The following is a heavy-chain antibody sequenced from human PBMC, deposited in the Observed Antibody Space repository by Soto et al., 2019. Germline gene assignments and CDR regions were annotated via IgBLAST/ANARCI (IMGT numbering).Heavy chain of an antibody. Sequence: APEKGACKASGYTFTSYGISWVRQAPGQGLEWMGWISAYNGNTNYAQKLQGRVTMTTDTSTSTAYMELRSLRSDDTAVCYGARYDYGYYSYRFYYYVLSGWAKGAMVTVSS. CDR1: GYTFTSYG. J-gene: IGHJ6*03. D-gene: IGHD4-17*01. CDR2: ISAYNGNT. CDR3: ARYDYGYYSYRFYYYVLSG. V-gene: IGHV1-18*01.